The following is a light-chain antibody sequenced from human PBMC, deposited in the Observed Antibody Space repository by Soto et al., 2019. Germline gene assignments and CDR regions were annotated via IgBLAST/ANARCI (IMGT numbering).Light chain of an antibody. V-gene: IGKV1-8*01. CDR1: QGISSY. CDR3: QQYYSYPPIT. Sequence: AIRMTQSPSSLSASTGDRVTITCRASQGISSYLAWYQQKPGKAPKLLIYAASTLQGGVPSRFSGSGSGTDFTLTISCLQSEDFATYYCQQYYSYPPITFG. CDR2: AAS. J-gene: IGKJ5*01.